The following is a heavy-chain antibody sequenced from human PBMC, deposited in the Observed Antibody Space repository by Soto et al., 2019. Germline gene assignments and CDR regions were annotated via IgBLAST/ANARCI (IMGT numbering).Heavy chain of an antibody. J-gene: IGHJ3*02. Sequence: QVQLQESGPGLVKPSETLSLTCTVSGGSISSYYWSWIRQPPGKGLEWIGYIYYSGSTNYNPSLKSRVTISVDTSKNQFSLKPSSVTAADTAVYYCARGRPAATDAFDIWGQGTMVTVSS. D-gene: IGHD2-2*01. CDR3: ARGRPAATDAFDI. CDR2: IYYSGST. CDR1: GGSISSYY. V-gene: IGHV4-59*08.